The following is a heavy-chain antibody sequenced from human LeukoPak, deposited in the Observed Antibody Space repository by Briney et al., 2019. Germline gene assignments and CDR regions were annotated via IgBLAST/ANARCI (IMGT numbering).Heavy chain of an antibody. CDR2: ISSSGSTI. J-gene: IGHJ4*02. CDR3: ASEGDYVRRVDY. D-gene: IGHD4-17*01. Sequence: GGSLRLSCAASGFTFSDYYMSWIRQAPGKGLEWVSYISSSGSTIYYADSVKGRFTISRDNAKNSLYLQMSSLRAEDTAVYYCASEGDYVRRVDYWGQGTLVTVSS. V-gene: IGHV3-11*04. CDR1: GFTFSDYY.